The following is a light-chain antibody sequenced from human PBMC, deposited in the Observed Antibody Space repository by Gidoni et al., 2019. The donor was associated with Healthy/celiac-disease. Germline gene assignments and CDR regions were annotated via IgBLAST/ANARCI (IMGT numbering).Light chain of an antibody. Sequence: DSKLTQFPSTLSASVGDRVTITCRASQGISSWLAWYQQKPGKAPKLLIYKASSLESGVPSRFSGSGSGTEFTLTISSLQPDDFATYYCQQYNSYSRTFGQGTKVEIK. CDR2: KAS. J-gene: IGKJ1*01. CDR3: QQYNSYSRT. CDR1: QGISSW. V-gene: IGKV1-5*03.